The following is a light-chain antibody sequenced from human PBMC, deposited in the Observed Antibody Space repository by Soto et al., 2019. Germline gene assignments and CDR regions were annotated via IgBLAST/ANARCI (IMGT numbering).Light chain of an antibody. J-gene: IGLJ2*01. CDR1: SSDVGGYDS. CDR2: EVF. V-gene: IGLV2-14*01. Sequence: QSALTQPASVSGSPGQAITISCTGTSSDVGGYDSVSWYQQFPGKALKLIIYEVFNRPSGVSNRFSGSKSDNTASLTISGLQAEDEADYYCTSYRSGSTPVVFGGGTKLTVL. CDR3: TSYRSGSTPVV.